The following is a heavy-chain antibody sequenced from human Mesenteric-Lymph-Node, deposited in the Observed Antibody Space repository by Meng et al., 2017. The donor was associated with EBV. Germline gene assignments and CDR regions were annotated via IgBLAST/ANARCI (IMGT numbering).Heavy chain of an antibody. CDR2: IIPILGTT. CDR1: GDTFSNYG. D-gene: IGHD2-2*01. V-gene: IGHV1-69*01. CDR3: ANHSTRWYVLDS. J-gene: IGHJ5*01. Sequence: QVRLAQPGAEGKEPGSSVKVPCKTSGDTFSNYGISWVRQAPGQGLEWMGGIIPILGTTNYAQKFRDRVTVTEDESTTTAYMELTSLRFDDTAVYYCANHSTRWYVLDSWGQGTLVTVSS.